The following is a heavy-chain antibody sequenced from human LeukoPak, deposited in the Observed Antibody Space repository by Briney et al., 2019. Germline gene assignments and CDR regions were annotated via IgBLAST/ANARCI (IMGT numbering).Heavy chain of an antibody. CDR2: INPSGGST. CDR1: GYTFTSYY. D-gene: IGHD3-9*01. Sequence: ASVKVSCKASGYTFTSYYMHWVRQAPGQGLEWMGIINPSGGSTSYAQKFQGRVTMTRDTSTSTVYMELSSLRSEDTAVYYCARDVALRYFDWLAPGAYYYYGMDVWGQGTTVTVSS. V-gene: IGHV1-46*01. J-gene: IGHJ6*02. CDR3: ARDVALRYFDWLAPGAYYYYGMDV.